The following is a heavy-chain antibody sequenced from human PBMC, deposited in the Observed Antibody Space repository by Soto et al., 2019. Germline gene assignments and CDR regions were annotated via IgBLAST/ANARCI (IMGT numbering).Heavy chain of an antibody. CDR3: AQNVDGSGFEY. J-gene: IGHJ4*02. Sequence: QVQLVEPGGGVVQPGRSLTVSCAASGFTFSNYGMHWVRQPPGKGVGWVAVISYDGNDRHYTDSVKSRFTISRDNSKKTLYLQMNSLRAEDTAAYYCAQNVDGSGFEYWGQGTLVTVSS. D-gene: IGHD3-10*01. CDR2: ISYDGNDR. CDR1: GFTFSNYG. V-gene: IGHV3-30*03.